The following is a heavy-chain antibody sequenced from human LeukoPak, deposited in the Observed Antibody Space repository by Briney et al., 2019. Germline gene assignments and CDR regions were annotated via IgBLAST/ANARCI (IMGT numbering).Heavy chain of an antibody. V-gene: IGHV3-11*05. CDR2: VMSGRGST. J-gene: IGHJ4*02. D-gene: IGHD3-16*01. CDR3: TRERRGSYYAFES. CDR1: GFSVSDYS. Sequence: PGGSLRLSCAASGFSVSDYSISWIRQSQGKVPEWISYVMSGRGSTNYADSVKGRFTISRDNAKNSVALQLDGLRADDTAVYFCTRERRGSYYAFESWGQGTLVTVSS.